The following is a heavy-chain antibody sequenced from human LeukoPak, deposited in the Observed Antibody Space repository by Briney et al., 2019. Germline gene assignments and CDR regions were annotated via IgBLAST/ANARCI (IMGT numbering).Heavy chain of an antibody. CDR1: GGSFSGYY. CDR2: INHSGST. J-gene: IGHJ4*02. Sequence: SETLSLTCAVYGGSFSGYYWSWIRQPSGKGLEWIGEINHSGSTNYNPSLKSRVTISVDTSKNQFSLKLGSVAVADTGRYYLGRAGGRYCSGGSCYVWNYWREGTRVSVSS. D-gene: IGHD2-15*01. V-gene: IGHV4-34*01. CDR3: GRAGGRYCSGGSCYVWNY.